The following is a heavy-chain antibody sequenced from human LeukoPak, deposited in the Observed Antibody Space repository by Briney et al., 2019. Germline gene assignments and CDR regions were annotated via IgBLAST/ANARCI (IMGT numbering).Heavy chain of an antibody. J-gene: IGHJ5*02. V-gene: IGHV4-59*12. CDR3: AREARDTAMVRLEGDWFDP. CDR2: IYYSGST. CDR1: GGSISSYY. D-gene: IGHD5-18*01. Sequence: PSETLSLTCTVSGGSISSYYWSWIRQPPGKGLEWIGYIYYSGSTNYNPSLKSRVTISVDKSKNQFSLKLSSVTAADTAVYYCAREARDTAMVRLEGDWFDPWGQGTLVTVSS.